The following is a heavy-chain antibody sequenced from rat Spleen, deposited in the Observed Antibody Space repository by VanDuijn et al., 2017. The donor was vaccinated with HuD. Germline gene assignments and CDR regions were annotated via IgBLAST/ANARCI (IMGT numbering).Heavy chain of an antibody. Sequence: EVRLVESGGGLVRPGGSLKVSCEASGFIFRNYGMAWVRQAPTKGLEWVASISTSGGSTYYRDSVKGRFTISRDNAKSTLYLQMDSLRSEDTATYYCARHKITTEGINVMDAWGQGASVTVSS. J-gene: IGHJ4*01. CDR1: GFIFRNYG. CDR3: ARHKITTEGINVMDA. V-gene: IGHV5S13*01. CDR2: ISTSGGST. D-gene: IGHD1-11*01.